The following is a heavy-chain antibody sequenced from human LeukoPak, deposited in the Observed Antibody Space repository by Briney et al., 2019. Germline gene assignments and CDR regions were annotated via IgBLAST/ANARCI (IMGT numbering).Heavy chain of an antibody. D-gene: IGHD6-19*01. Sequence: GGSLRLSCAASGFTFRNYWMSWVRQAPGTGLEWVANIKQDGSDRDYVTSVRGRFTISRDNAESSLYLQMNSLRVEDTAVYYCVRNLAVAGTCFDSWGQGTLVTVSS. CDR2: IKQDGSDR. CDR3: VRNLAVAGTCFDS. CDR1: GFTFRNYW. V-gene: IGHV3-7*03. J-gene: IGHJ4*02.